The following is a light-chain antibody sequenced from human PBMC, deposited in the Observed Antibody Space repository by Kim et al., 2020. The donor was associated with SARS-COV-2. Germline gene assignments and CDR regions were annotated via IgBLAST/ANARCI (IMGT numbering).Light chain of an antibody. CDR2: QDS. CDR1: KLGDKY. Sequence: YELTQPPSVSVSPGQTASITCSGDKLGDKYACWYQQKPGQSPVLVIYQDSKRPSGLPERFSGSNSGNTATLTISGTQAMDEADFYCQAWDSRTYVVFCG. J-gene: IGLJ2*01. V-gene: IGLV3-1*01. CDR3: QAWDSRTYVV.